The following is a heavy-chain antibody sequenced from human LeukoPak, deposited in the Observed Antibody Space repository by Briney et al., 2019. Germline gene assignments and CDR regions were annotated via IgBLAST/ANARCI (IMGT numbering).Heavy chain of an antibody. CDR2: IYYSGST. V-gene: IGHV4-39*01. D-gene: IGHD6-13*01. J-gene: IGHJ4*02. CDR3: ARHSRGPAAGPAFDY. Sequence: ASETLSLTCTVSSGSISSSTYYWGWIRQPPGKGLEWIGSIYYSGSTYYNPSLKSRVTISVDTSKNQFSLSSVTAADTAVYYCARHSRGPAAGPAFDYWGQGTLVTVSS. CDR1: SGSISSSTYY.